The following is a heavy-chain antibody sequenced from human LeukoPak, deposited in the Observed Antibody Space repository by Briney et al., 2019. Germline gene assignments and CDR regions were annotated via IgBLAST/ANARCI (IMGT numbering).Heavy chain of an antibody. Sequence: GGSLRLSCAASGFTFSNAWMSWVRQAPGKGLERVGRIKSKTDGGTTDYAAPVKGRFTISRDDSKNTLYLQMNSLKTEDTAVYYCTTTLPNTYYDFWSGYSYTDAFDIWGQGTMVTVSS. D-gene: IGHD3-3*01. CDR2: IKSKTDGGTT. CDR1: GFTFSNAW. J-gene: IGHJ3*02. V-gene: IGHV3-15*01. CDR3: TTTLPNTYYDFWSGYSYTDAFDI.